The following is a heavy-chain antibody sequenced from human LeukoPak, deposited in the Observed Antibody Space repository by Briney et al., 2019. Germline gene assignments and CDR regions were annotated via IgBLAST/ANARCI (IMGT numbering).Heavy chain of an antibody. CDR2: ISYDGSNK. V-gene: IGHV3-30*01. CDR1: GFTFSSYA. D-gene: IGHD5-24*01. J-gene: IGHJ4*02. CDR3: ERDKAPIYYFDY. Sequence: PGRSLRLPCAASGFTFSSYAMHWVRQAPGKGLEWVAVISYDGSNKYYADSVKGRFTISRDNSKNTLYLQMNSLRAEDTAVYYCERDKAPIYYFDYWGQGTLVTVSS.